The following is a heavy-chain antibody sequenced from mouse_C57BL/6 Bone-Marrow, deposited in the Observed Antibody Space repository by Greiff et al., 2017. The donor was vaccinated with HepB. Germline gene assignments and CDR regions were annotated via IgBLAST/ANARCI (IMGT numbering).Heavy chain of an antibody. D-gene: IGHD2-3*01. CDR2: IYPRSGNT. V-gene: IGHV1-81*01. CDR3: AREGWLLPFAY. Sequence: QVQLQQSGAELARPGASVKLSCKASGYTFTSYGISWVKQRTGQGLEWIGEIYPRSGNTYYNEKFKGKATLTAYKSSSTAYMELRSLTSEDSAVYFCAREGWLLPFAYWGQGTLVTVSA. CDR1: GYTFTSYG. J-gene: IGHJ3*01.